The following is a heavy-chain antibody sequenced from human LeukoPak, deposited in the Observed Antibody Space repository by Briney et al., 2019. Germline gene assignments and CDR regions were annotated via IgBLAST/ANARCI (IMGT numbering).Heavy chain of an antibody. Sequence: GGSLRLSCAASGFTFSSYEMNWVRQAPGKGLEWVSYISGSGSTIYYADSVKGRFTISRDNAKNSLYLQMNSLRAEDTAVYYCATLGYCSGGSCYWYGTDVWGKGTTVTVSS. CDR1: GFTFSSYE. D-gene: IGHD2-15*01. V-gene: IGHV3-48*03. J-gene: IGHJ6*04. CDR3: ATLGYCSGGSCYWYGTDV. CDR2: ISGSGSTI.